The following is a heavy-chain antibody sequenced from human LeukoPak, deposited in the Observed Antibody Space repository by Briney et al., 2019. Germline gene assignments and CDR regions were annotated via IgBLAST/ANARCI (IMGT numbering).Heavy chain of an antibody. V-gene: IGHV1-2*02. Sequence: ASVKVSCKASGYTFTGYYTHWVRQAPGQGLEWMGWINPNSGGTNYAQKFQGRVTMTRDTSISTAYMELSRLRSDDTAVYYCARSYYYGSGNVDYWGQGTLVTVSS. J-gene: IGHJ4*02. CDR3: ARSYYYGSGNVDY. CDR1: GYTFTGYY. D-gene: IGHD3-10*01. CDR2: INPNSGGT.